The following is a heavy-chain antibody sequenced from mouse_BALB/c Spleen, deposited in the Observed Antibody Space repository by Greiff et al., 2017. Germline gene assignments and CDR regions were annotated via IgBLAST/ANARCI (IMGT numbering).Heavy chain of an antibody. CDR2: IWAGGST. CDR3: ARGTTMITKGWFAY. Sequence: VHLVESGPGLVAPSQSLSITCTVSGFSLTSYGVHWVRQPPGKGLEWLGVIWAGGSTNYNSALMSRLSISKDNSKSQVFLKMNSLQTDDTAMYYCARGTTMITKGWFAYWGQGTLVTVSA. J-gene: IGHJ3*01. V-gene: IGHV2-9*02. D-gene: IGHD2-4*01. CDR1: GFSLTSYG.